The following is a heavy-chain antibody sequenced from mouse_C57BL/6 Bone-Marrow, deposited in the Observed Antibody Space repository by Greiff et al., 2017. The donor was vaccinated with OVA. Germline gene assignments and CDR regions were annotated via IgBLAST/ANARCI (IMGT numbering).Heavy chain of an antibody. D-gene: IGHD3-3*01. CDR1: GFTFSSYG. J-gene: IGHJ3*01. CDR3: ARHRGFRSWFAY. V-gene: IGHV5-6*01. Sequence: EVQLVESGGDLVKPGGSLKLSCAASGFTFSSYGMSWVRQTPDKRLEWVATISGGGSYTYYPDSVKGRFTISRDNANNPLYLQMSSLTSEDAAMYYCARHRGFRSWFAYWGQGTLVTVSS. CDR2: ISGGGSYT.